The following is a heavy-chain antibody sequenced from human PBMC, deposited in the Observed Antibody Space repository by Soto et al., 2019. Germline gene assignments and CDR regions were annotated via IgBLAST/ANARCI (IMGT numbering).Heavy chain of an antibody. CDR1: GYTFTSYY. D-gene: IGHD3-3*01. Sequence: ASVKVSCKASGYTFTSYYMHWVRQAPGQGLEWMGIINPSGGSTSYAQKFQGRVTMTRDTSTSTVYMELSSLRSEDTAVYYCARDPFPYYVFWSGYSRYYYNMYVWGKVTTVTVS. CDR2: INPSGGST. CDR3: ARDPFPYYVFWSGYSRYYYNMYV. V-gene: IGHV1-46*01. J-gene: IGHJ6*03.